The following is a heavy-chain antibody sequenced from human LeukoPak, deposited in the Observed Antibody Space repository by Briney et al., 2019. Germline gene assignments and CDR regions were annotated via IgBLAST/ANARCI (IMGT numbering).Heavy chain of an antibody. V-gene: IGHV1-69*13. J-gene: IGHJ4*02. CDR1: GSTFSSYA. Sequence: SVKVSCKASGSTFSSYAISWVRQAPGQGLEWMGGIIPIFGTANYAQKFQGRVTITADESTSTAYMELSSLRSEDTAAYYCARRHQQSGYYDYFDYWGQGTLVTVSS. CDR2: IIPIFGTA. D-gene: IGHD3-3*01. CDR3: ARRHQQSGYYDYFDY.